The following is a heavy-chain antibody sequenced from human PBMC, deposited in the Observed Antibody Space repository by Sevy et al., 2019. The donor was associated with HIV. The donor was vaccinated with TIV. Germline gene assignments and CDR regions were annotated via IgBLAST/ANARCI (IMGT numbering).Heavy chain of an antibody. V-gene: IGHV1-8*03. CDR3: ARGELRFLEWLLSSPYYYGMDV. D-gene: IGHD3-3*01. CDR2: MNPNSGNT. CDR1: GYTFTSYD. Sequence: VSVKVSCKASGYTFTSYDINWVRQATRQGLEWMGWMNPNSGNTGYAQKFQGRVTITRNTSISTAYMELSSLRSEDTAVYYCARGELRFLEWLLSSPYYYGMDVWGQGTTVTVSS. J-gene: IGHJ6*02.